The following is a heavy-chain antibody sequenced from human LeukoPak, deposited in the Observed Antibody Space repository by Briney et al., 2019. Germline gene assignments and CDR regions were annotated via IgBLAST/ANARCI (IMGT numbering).Heavy chain of an antibody. CDR3: ARDPIPDYYDSSGYYPDNWFDP. CDR1: GGTFSSYA. J-gene: IGHJ5*02. Sequence: ASVTVSCKASGGTFSSYAISWVRQAPGQGLEWMGRIIPIFGIANYAQKFQGRVTITADKSTSTAYMELSSLRSEDTAVYYCARDPIPDYYDSSGYYPDNWFDPWGQGTLVTVSS. CDR2: IIPIFGIA. D-gene: IGHD3-22*01. V-gene: IGHV1-69*04.